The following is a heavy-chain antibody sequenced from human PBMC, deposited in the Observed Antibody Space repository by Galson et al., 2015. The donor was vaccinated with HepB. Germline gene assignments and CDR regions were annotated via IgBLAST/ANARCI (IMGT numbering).Heavy chain of an antibody. J-gene: IGHJ3*02. CDR1: GFTFSTYW. V-gene: IGHV3-74*01. D-gene: IGHD6-19*01. CDR3: AREYVAVPGENSDALDM. Sequence: SLRLSCAASGFTFSTYWMHWVRHVPGKGLEWVSRIDNNGSYVNYGDSGQGRFTISRDNSKNTVNLQMNSQRAEDTAVYYCAREYVAVPGENSDALDMWGRGTMVTVSS. CDR2: IDNNGSYV.